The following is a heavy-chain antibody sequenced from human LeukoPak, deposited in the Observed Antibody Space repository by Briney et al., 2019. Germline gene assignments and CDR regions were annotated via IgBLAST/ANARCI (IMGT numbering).Heavy chain of an antibody. D-gene: IGHD3-10*01. V-gene: IGHV4-30-4*01. CDR3: ARDSSSYYGSGSYLGHFDY. CDR2: IYYSGST. J-gene: IGHJ4*02. CDR1: GGSISSGDYY. Sequence: PSETLSLTCTVSGGSISSGDYYWSWIRQPPGKGLEWIGYIYYSGSTYYNPSLKSRVTISADTSKNQFSLKLSSVTAADTAVYYCARDSSSYYGSGSYLGHFDYWGQGTLVTVSS.